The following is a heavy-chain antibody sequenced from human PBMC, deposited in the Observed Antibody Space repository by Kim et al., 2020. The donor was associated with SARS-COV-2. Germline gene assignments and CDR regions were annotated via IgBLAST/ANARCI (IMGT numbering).Heavy chain of an antibody. CDR2: IYPGDSDT. D-gene: IGHD2-21*02. CDR3: ARDLVVVTQSNGMDV. Sequence: GESLKISCKGSGYSFTSYWIGWVRQMPGKGLEWMGIIYPGDSDTRYSPSLQGQVTISADKSISTAYLQWSSLKASDTAMYYCARDLVVVTQSNGMDVWGQGTTVTVSS. CDR1: GYSFTSYW. V-gene: IGHV5-51*01. J-gene: IGHJ6*02.